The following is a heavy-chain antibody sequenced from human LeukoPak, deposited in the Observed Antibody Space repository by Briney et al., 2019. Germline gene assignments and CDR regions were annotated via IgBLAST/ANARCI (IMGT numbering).Heavy chain of an antibody. CDR1: GFTFSSYW. Sequence: GGSLRLSCVASGFTFSSYWMTWVRQAPGKGLEWVANIKQDGSEKFYVDSVKGRFTISRDNAKNSLYLQMNSLRAEDTAVYYCARLRYSDYWGQGTLVTVSS. CDR3: ARLRYSDY. J-gene: IGHJ4*02. V-gene: IGHV3-7*01. CDR2: IKQDGSEK.